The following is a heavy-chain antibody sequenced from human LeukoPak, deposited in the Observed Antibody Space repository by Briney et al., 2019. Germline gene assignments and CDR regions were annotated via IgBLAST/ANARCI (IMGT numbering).Heavy chain of an antibody. CDR2: INHSGST. V-gene: IGHV4-34*01. J-gene: IGHJ4*02. D-gene: IGHD1-7*01. CDR3: TRRRNYLSHFDY. CDR1: GGSFSGYY. Sequence: ETSETLSLTCTVYGGSFSGYYWSWIRQPPGKGLEWIGEINHSGSTSYNPSLKSRVTISVDTSKNQFSLKLSSVTAADTAVYYCTRRRNYLSHFDYWGQGTLVTISS.